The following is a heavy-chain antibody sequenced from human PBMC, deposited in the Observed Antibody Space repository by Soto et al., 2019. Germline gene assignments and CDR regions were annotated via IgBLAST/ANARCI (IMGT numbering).Heavy chain of an antibody. CDR2: IIPMFGKP. CDR3: ARSMETNYVYCMAV. J-gene: IGHJ6*02. Sequence: QVQLVQSGAEVREPGSSVKVSCEASGGTFRSYAINWVRQAPGQGLEWMGGIIPMFGKPNYAEKFLGRVTISADESTRTAYMEVTRLKSEDTAVYYCARSMETNYVYCMAVWGLGTTVTVSS. CDR1: GGTFRSYA. D-gene: IGHD3-16*01. V-gene: IGHV1-69*01.